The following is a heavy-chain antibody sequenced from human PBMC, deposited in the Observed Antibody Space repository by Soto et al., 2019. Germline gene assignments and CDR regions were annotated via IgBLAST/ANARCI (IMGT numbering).Heavy chain of an antibody. D-gene: IGHD3-10*01. CDR1: GFSLSTSGVG. CDR2: IYWDDDK. CDR3: AHYRLWSRDFEY. J-gene: IGHJ4*02. V-gene: IGHV2-5*02. Sequence: QITLKESGPTLMKPTQTLTLTCTFSGFSLSTSGVGVGWIRQPPGKALEWLALIYWDDDKRYSPSLKSSLTITKDTSKNQVVLTMTNMDPVDTATYYCAHYRLWSRDFEYWGQGTLVTVS.